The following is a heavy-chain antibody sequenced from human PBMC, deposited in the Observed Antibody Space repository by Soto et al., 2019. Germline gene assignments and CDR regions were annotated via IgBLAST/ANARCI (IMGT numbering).Heavy chain of an antibody. J-gene: IGHJ4*02. CDR3: ARTDIYCSSTSCYTSYFDY. V-gene: IGHV1-69*06. CDR2: IIPIFGTA. D-gene: IGHD2-2*02. Sequence: QVQLVQSGAEVKKPGSSVKVSCKASGGTFSSYAISWVRQAPGQGLEWRGGIIPIFGTANYAQKFQGRVTITADKSTSTAYMELSSLRSEDTAVYYCARTDIYCSSTSCYTSYFDYWGQGTLVTVSS. CDR1: GGTFSSYA.